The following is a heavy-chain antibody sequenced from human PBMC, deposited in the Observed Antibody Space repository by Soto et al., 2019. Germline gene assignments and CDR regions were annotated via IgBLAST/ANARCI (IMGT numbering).Heavy chain of an antibody. Sequence: ASVKVSCKVSGYTITELSMHWVRQAPGKGLEWMGGFDPEDGETIYAQKFQGRVTMTEDTSTDTTYMELSSLRSEDTAVYYCATDPGFSLTAARNYFDYRGQGTLVTVSS. CDR2: FDPEDGET. D-gene: IGHD2-2*01. CDR1: GYTITELS. J-gene: IGHJ4*02. V-gene: IGHV1-24*01. CDR3: ATDPGFSLTAARNYFDY.